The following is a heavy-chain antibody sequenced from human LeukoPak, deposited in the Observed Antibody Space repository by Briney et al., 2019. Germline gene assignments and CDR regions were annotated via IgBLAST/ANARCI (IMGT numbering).Heavy chain of an antibody. D-gene: IGHD5-24*01. CDR1: GGSISSYY. Sequence: KPSETLSLTCTVSGGSISSYYWSWSRQPAGKGLEWIGRIYTGGSTNYNPSLKSRVAMSVDTSKNQFSLKLSSVTAADTAVYYCARPQRDGYNLDAFDIWGQGTMVTVSS. CDR3: ARPQRDGYNLDAFDI. J-gene: IGHJ3*02. CDR2: IYTGGST. V-gene: IGHV4-4*07.